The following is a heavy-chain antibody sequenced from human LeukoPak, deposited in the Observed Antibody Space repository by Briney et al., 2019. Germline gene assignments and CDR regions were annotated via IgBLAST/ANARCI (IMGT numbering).Heavy chain of an antibody. J-gene: IGHJ4*02. CDR3: ARALAVAGTGY. V-gene: IGHV3-21*01. CDR2: ISSSSSYI. CDR1: GFTFSSYS. Sequence: GGSLRLSCAASGFTFSSYSMNWVRQAPGKGLEWVSSISSSSSYIYYADSVKGRFTISGDNAKNSLYLQMNSLRVEDTAVYYCARALAVAGTGYWGQGTLVTVSS. D-gene: IGHD6-19*01.